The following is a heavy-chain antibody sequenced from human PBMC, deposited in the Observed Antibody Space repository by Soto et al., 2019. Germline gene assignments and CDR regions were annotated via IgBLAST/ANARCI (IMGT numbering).Heavy chain of an antibody. CDR2: IKSKTDGGTT. Sequence: GGSLRLSCAASGFTFSNAWMNWVRQAPRKGLEWVGRIKSKTDGGTTDYAAPVKGRFTISRDDSKNTLYLQMNSLKTEDTAVYYCTTPLFDYSNYVAYYGMDVWGQGTTVTVSS. J-gene: IGHJ6*02. V-gene: IGHV3-15*07. CDR1: GFTFSNAW. D-gene: IGHD4-4*01. CDR3: TTPLFDYSNYVAYYGMDV.